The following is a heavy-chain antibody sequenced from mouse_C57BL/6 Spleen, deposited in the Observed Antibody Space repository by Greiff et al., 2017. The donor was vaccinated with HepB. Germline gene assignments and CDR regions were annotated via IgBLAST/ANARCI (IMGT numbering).Heavy chain of an antibody. CDR3: ARHLYYGSRDWYFDV. CDR2: IWSDGST. J-gene: IGHJ1*03. D-gene: IGHD1-1*01. CDR1: GFSLTSYG. V-gene: IGHV2-6-1*01. Sequence: VKLMESGPGLVAPSQCLSITCTVSGFSLTSYGVYWVRQPPGKGLEWLVVIWSDGSTTYNSALKSRLSISKDNSKSQVFLKMNSLQTDDTAMYYCARHLYYGSRDWYFDVWGTGTTVTVSS.